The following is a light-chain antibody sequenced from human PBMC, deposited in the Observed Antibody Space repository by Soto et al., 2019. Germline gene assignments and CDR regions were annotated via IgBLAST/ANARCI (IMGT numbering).Light chain of an antibody. CDR2: GAS. V-gene: IGKV3-15*01. CDR3: QQYNTYST. J-gene: IGKJ5*01. Sequence: EIVMTQSPATLSVSPGDRATLSCRASQSISANLAWYQQTPGQTPRLLIYGASTRASGVPAKFSGSGSGTEFTLTISSLQPDDFATYYCQQYNTYSTFGQGTRLEI. CDR1: QSISAN.